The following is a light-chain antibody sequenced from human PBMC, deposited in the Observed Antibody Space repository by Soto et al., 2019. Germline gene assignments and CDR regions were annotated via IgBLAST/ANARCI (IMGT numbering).Light chain of an antibody. Sequence: EIVLTQSPGPLSLSPGERATLSCRASQNVRSGYLAWYQQKPGQAPRLLIYGASSRATGIPDRFSGSGSGTDFTLTISRLEPEDFAVYYCQQYVNSPYTFGQGTKLEIK. CDR1: QNVRSGY. V-gene: IGKV3-20*01. CDR3: QQYVNSPYT. CDR2: GAS. J-gene: IGKJ2*01.